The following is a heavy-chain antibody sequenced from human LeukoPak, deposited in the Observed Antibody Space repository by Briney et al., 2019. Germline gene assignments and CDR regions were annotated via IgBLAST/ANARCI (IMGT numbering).Heavy chain of an antibody. CDR2: INAGNGNT. V-gene: IGHV1-3*01. Sequence: GASVKVSCKASGYTFTSYAMHWVRQAPGQRLEWMGWINAGNGNTKYSQKFQGRVIITRDTSASTAYMELSSLRSEDTAVYHCATISRGYSYGHDAFDIWGQGTMVTVSS. J-gene: IGHJ3*02. D-gene: IGHD5-18*01. CDR3: ATISRGYSYGHDAFDI. CDR1: GYTFTSYA.